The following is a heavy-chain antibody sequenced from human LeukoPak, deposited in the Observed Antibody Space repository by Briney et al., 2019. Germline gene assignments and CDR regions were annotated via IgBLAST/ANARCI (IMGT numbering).Heavy chain of an antibody. CDR2: IYYSGST. D-gene: IGHD3-10*01. Sequence: SETLSLTCTVSGGSISSSSYYWGWIRQPPGKGLEWIGSIYYSGSTYYNPSLKSRVTISVDTSKNQFSLKLSSVTAAVTAVYYCARQERYYYGSVSFDPWGQGTLVTVSS. CDR1: GGSISSSSYY. CDR3: ARQERYYYGSVSFDP. V-gene: IGHV4-39*01. J-gene: IGHJ5*02.